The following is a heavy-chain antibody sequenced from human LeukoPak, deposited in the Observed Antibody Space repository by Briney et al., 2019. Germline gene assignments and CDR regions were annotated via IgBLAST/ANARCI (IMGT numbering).Heavy chain of an antibody. J-gene: IGHJ6*03. Sequence: KPSETLSLTCTVSGGSISNYYWSWIRQPPGKGLEWIGYIYYSGSTKYNPSLKSRVTISVDTSKNQFSLRLSSVTAADTAVYYCARGSRKVSNNYGSGRLAYYYYMDVWGKGTTVTISS. V-gene: IGHV4-59*01. CDR1: GGSISNYY. CDR2: IYYSGST. D-gene: IGHD3-10*01. CDR3: ARGSRKVSNNYGSGRLAYYYYMDV.